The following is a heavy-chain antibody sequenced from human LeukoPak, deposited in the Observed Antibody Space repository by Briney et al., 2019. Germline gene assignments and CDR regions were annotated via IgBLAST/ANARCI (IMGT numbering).Heavy chain of an antibody. V-gene: IGHV1-18*04. CDR2: ISAYNGNT. J-gene: IGHJ6*03. Sequence: GESLKISCKGSGYSFTSYWIGWVRQMPGKGLEWMGWISAYNGNTNYAQKLQGRVTMTTDTSTSTAYMELRSLRSDDTAVYYCARAVDTAMAGYYYYMDVWGKGTTVTVSS. CDR3: ARAVDTAMAGYYYYMDV. CDR1: GYSFTSYW. D-gene: IGHD5-18*01.